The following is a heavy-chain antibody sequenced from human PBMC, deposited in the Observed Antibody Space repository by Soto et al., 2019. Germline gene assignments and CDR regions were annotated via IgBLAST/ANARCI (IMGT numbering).Heavy chain of an antibody. CDR3: ASSPGIVVVPATLNFDY. V-gene: IGHV1-69*02. CDR2: IIPILGIA. CDR1: GGTFSSYT. Sequence: QVQLVQSGAEVKKPGSSVKVSCKASGGTFSSYTISWVRQAPGQGLEWMGRIIPILGIANYAQKFQGRVTITADKSTSTAYMELSSLRSEDTAVYYCASSPGIVVVPATLNFDYWGQGTLVTVSS. D-gene: IGHD2-2*01. J-gene: IGHJ4*02.